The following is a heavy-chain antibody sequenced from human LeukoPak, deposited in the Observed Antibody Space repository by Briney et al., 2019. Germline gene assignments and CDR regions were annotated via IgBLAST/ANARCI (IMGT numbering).Heavy chain of an antibody. CDR1: GFTFSSYA. J-gene: IGHJ4*02. V-gene: IGHV3-48*04. CDR2: ITGSGSTI. CDR3: AKLLRFLEWYFDY. Sequence: GGSLRLSCAASGFTFSSYAMSWVRQAPGKGLEWVSYITGSGSTIYYADSVKGRFTISRDNAKNSLYLQMNSLRVEDTAVYYCAKLLRFLEWYFDYWGQGTLVPVSS. D-gene: IGHD3-3*01.